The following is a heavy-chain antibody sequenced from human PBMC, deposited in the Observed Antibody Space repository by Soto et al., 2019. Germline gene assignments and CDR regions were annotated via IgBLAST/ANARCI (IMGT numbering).Heavy chain of an antibody. Sequence: SETLSLTCTVSGGSISGYYWSWIRQPPGKGLEWIGYIYYSGSTNYNPSLKSRVTISVDTSKNQFSLKLSSVTAADTAVYYCARVPRVAAAGIYYGMDVWGQGTTVTVSS. CDR1: GGSISGYY. D-gene: IGHD6-13*01. J-gene: IGHJ6*02. CDR2: IYYSGST. V-gene: IGHV4-59*01. CDR3: ARVPRVAAAGIYYGMDV.